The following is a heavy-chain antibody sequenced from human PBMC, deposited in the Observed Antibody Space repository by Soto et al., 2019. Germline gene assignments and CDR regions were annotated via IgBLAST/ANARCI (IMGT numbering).Heavy chain of an antibody. CDR2: IYHSGST. J-gene: IGHJ5*02. CDR1: GGSISSGGYS. CDR3: ARVIAAADTISVLFAP. D-gene: IGHD6-13*01. V-gene: IGHV4-30-2*01. Sequence: SETLSLTCAVSGGSISSGGYSWSWIRQPPGKGLEWIGYIYHSGSTYYNPSLKSRVTILVDRSKNQFSLKLSSVTAADTAVYYCARVIAAADTISVLFAPWGQGTLVTVSS.